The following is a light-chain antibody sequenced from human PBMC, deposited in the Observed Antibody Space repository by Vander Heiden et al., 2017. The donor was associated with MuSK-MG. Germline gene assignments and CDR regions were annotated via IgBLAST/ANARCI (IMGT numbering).Light chain of an antibody. CDR1: QSVSSY. V-gene: IGKV3-11*01. CDR3: QQRSTLIT. Sequence: PGERATLSCRASQSVSSYLAWYQQKPGQAPRLLIYDASNRATGITARFSGSGSEKDFTLTSSGREHEDFAVYYGQQRSTLITFGHGTKVDIK. J-gene: IGKJ3*01. CDR2: DAS.